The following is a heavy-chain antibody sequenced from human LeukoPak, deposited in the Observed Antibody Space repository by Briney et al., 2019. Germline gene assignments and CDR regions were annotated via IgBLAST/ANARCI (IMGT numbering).Heavy chain of an antibody. CDR3: AADNTGNPPYDP. CDR1: GYTFTGYF. J-gene: IGHJ5*02. Sequence: ASVRVSCKASGYTFTGYFMHWVRQAPGQGLEWMGWINVNSGATKYAEKFEGRVTMSRDSSVSTAYMHLSSLRSDDTAVYYCAADNTGNPPYDPWGQGTLVTVSS. V-gene: IGHV1-2*02. D-gene: IGHD2-8*02. CDR2: INVNSGAT.